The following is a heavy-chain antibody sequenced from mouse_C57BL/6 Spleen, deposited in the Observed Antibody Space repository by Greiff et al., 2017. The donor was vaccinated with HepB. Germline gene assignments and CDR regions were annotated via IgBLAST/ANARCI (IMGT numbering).Heavy chain of an antibody. CDR1: GYSFTGYY. J-gene: IGHJ4*01. CDR2: INPSTGGT. CDR3: AREVLRYPMDY. Sequence: EVKLQQSGPELVKPGASVKISCKASGYSFTGYYMHWVKQSSEKSLEWIGEINPSTGGTSYNQKFKGKATLTVDKSSSTAYMQLKSLTSEDSAVYYCAREVLRYPMDYWGQGTSVTVSS. V-gene: IGHV1-43*01. D-gene: IGHD1-1*01.